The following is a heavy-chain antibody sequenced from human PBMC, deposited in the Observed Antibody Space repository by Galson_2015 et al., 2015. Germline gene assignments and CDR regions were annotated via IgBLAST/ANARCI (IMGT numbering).Heavy chain of an antibody. V-gene: IGHV3-33*01. J-gene: IGHJ4*02. CDR1: GFTFSSYG. CDR2: IWYDGSNK. Sequence: SLRLSCAASGFTFSSYGMHWVRQAPGKGLEWVAVIWYDGSNKYYADSVKGRFTISRDNSKNTLYLQMNSLRAEDTAVYYCARDYYDSSGPLDYWGQGTLVTVSS. D-gene: IGHD3-22*01. CDR3: ARDYYDSSGPLDY.